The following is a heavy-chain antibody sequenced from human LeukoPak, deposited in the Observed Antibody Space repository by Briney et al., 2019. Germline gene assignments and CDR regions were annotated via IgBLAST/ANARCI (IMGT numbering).Heavy chain of an antibody. CDR3: AKGPYSSGWFFIDY. J-gene: IGHJ4*02. CDR1: GFTFDDYA. CDR2: ISWNSGSI. V-gene: IGHV3-9*01. D-gene: IGHD6-19*01. Sequence: GRSLRLSCAASGFTFDDYAMHWVRQAPGKGLEWVSGISWNSGSIGYADSVKGRFTISRDNAKNSLYLQMNSLRAEDTALYYCAKGPYSSGWFFIDYWGQGTLVTVSS.